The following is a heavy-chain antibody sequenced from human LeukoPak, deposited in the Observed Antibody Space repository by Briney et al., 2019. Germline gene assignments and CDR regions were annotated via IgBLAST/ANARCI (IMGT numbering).Heavy chain of an antibody. J-gene: IGHJ4*02. V-gene: IGHV1-2*02. Sequence: ASVKVSCKASGYSFTGYHIHWVRQGPGQGLEWMGCINTNNGDSIYAKKSKGRVTMTRDTSITTAYMEVASLRSDDTAVYYCARVQGYCSDGRCLFWGQGTPVTVSS. CDR3: ARVQGYCSDGRCLF. D-gene: IGHD2-15*01. CDR1: GYSFTGYH. CDR2: INTNNGDS.